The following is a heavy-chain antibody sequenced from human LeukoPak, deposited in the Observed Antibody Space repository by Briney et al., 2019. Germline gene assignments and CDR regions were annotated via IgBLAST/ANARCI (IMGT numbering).Heavy chain of an antibody. J-gene: IGHJ4*02. CDR3: ARSRSASTSGWYDYFDY. Sequence: PGRSLRLSCAAFGFTFSSSAMQWVRQAPGKGLEWVAVISYDGSKKYYADSVKGRFTISRDDSKNTLYLQMNSLRGEDTAVYHCARSRSASTSGWYDYFDYWGRGTLVTVSS. CDR2: ISYDGSKK. CDR1: GFTFSSSA. V-gene: IGHV3-30*04. D-gene: IGHD6-19*01.